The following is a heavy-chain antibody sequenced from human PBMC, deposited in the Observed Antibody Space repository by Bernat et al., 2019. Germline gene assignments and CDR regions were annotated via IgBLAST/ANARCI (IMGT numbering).Heavy chain of an antibody. V-gene: IGHV3-30-3*01. CDR2: ISYDGSNK. CDR3: ASPVLRYFDSAKPEYFQH. CDR1: GFTFSSYA. Sequence: QVQLVESGGGVVQPGRSLRLSCAASGFTFSSYAMHWVRQAPGKGLEWVAVISYDGSNKYYADSVKGRFTISRDNSKNTLYLQMNSLRAEDTAVYYCASPVLRYFDSAKPEYFQHWGQGTLVTVSS. D-gene: IGHD3-9*01. J-gene: IGHJ1*01.